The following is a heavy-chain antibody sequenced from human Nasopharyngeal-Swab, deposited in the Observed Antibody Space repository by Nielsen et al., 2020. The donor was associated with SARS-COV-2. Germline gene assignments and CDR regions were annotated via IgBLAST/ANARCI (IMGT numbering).Heavy chain of an antibody. CDR1: GYTFTSYG. J-gene: IGHJ4*02. CDR2: ISAYNGNT. V-gene: IGHV1-18*01. Sequence: ASVKVSCKASGYTFTSYGISWVRQASGQGLEWMGWISAYNGNTNYAQKLQGRVTMTTDTSTSTAYMELRSLRSDDTAVYYCARGDYVWGSYHYFDYWGQGTLVTVSS. D-gene: IGHD3-16*02. CDR3: ARGDYVWGSYHYFDY.